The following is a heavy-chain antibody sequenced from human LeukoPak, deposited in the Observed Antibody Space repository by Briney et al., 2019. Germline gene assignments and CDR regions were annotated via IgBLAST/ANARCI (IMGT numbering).Heavy chain of an antibody. V-gene: IGHV4-31*03. Sequence: SETLSLTCTVSGGSISSGGYYWSRIRQHPGKGLEWIGYIYYSGSTYYNPSLKSRVTISVDTSKNQFSLKLSSVTAADTAVYYCARNRAPLLFDYWGQGTLVTVSS. D-gene: IGHD3-10*01. CDR2: IYYSGST. CDR1: GGSISSGGYY. CDR3: ARNRAPLLFDY. J-gene: IGHJ4*02.